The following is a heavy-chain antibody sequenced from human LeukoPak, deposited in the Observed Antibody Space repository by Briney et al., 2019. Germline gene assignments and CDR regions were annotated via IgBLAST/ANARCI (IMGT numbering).Heavy chain of an antibody. D-gene: IGHD6-13*01. CDR2: ISGSGGGT. J-gene: IGHJ4*02. Sequence: GGSLRFSCAASGFTFSSYAMTWVRQAPGKGLEWVSIISGSGGGTYYADSVKGRFTISRDNSKNTVYLQMNSLRAEDTAVYYCAKLHSSSWYNPTDYWGQGTLVTVSS. V-gene: IGHV3-23*01. CDR3: AKLHSSSWYNPTDY. CDR1: GFTFSSYA.